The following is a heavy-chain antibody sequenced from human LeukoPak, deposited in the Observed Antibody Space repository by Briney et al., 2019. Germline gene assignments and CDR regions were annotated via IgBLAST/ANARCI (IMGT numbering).Heavy chain of an antibody. J-gene: IGHJ3*02. V-gene: IGHV3-13*01. Sequence: PGGSLRLSCAASGFTFSTYDMHWVCQTTGKGLEWVSAIGAGGDTYYQDSVKGRFTIFRDNANLYLQMNTLRPGDTAVYYCVREGTFASPEAGRWIDSFDIWGQGTMVTVSS. CDR1: GFTFSTYD. CDR3: VREGTFASPEAGRWIDSFDI. CDR2: IGAGGDT. D-gene: IGHD6-13*01.